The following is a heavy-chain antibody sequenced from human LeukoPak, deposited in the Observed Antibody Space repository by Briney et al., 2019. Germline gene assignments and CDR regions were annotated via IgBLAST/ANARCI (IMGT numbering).Heavy chain of an antibody. CDR3: ARDPPVCSTSCLDY. D-gene: IGHD2-2*01. V-gene: IGHV3-53*01. Sequence: PGGSLRLSCAASGFTISTNYMSWVRQAPGKGLEWVSVIHSGGSTHYADSVKGRFTISRDNSKNTLYLQMNSLRVEDTAVYYCARDPPVCSTSCLDYWGQGTLVTVSS. CDR1: GFTISTNY. CDR2: IHSGGST. J-gene: IGHJ4*02.